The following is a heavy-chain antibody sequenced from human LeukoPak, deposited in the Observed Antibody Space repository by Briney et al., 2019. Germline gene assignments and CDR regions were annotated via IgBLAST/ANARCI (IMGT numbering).Heavy chain of an antibody. CDR2: INHSGST. Sequence: SETLSLTCAVYGGSFSGYYWSWIRQPPGKGLEWIGGINHSGSTNYNPSLKSRVTISVDTSKNQFSLKLSSVTAADTAVYYCARGGKPRYCSGGSCHGAYFQHWGQGTLVTVSS. CDR1: GGSFSGYY. D-gene: IGHD2-15*01. CDR3: ARGGKPRYCSGGSCHGAYFQH. J-gene: IGHJ1*01. V-gene: IGHV4-34*01.